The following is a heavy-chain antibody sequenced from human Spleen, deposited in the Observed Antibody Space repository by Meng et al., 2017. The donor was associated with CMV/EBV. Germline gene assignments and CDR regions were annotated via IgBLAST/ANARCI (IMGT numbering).Heavy chain of an antibody. CDR3: ARAVVVVVAGYWYFDL. D-gene: IGHD2-15*01. J-gene: IGHJ2*01. CDR1: GYTFTSYY. Sequence: ASVKVSCKASGYTFTSYYMHWVRQAPGQGLEWMGIINPSGGSTSYAQKFQGRVTMTRDTSTSTVYMELSSLRSEDTAVYYCARAVVVVVAGYWYFDLWGRGTLVTVSS. CDR2: INPSGGST. V-gene: IGHV1-46*01.